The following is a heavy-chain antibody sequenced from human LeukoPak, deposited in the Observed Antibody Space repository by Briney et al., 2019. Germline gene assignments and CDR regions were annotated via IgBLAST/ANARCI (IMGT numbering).Heavy chain of an antibody. CDR3: AKDHRQWLVREYYFDY. CDR1: GFTFSSYA. J-gene: IGHJ4*02. V-gene: IGHV3-23*01. D-gene: IGHD6-19*01. Sequence: GGSLRLSCAASGFTFSSYAMSWVRQAPGKGLEWVSAISGSGGSTYYADSVKGRFTISRDNSKNTLYLQMNSLRAEDTAVYYCAKDHRQWLVREYYFDYWGQGTLVTVSS. CDR2: ISGSGGST.